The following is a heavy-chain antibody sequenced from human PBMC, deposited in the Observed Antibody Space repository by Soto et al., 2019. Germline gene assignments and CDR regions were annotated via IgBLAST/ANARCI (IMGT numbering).Heavy chain of an antibody. CDR3: AREGDRYGTVCFDS. Sequence: RLSCAASGFTFRSHGMSWVRQAPGKGLEWVSGIPVIGERRDYADSVKGRFTISRDNAKNTLYLQMNSLRVEDAAVYFCAREGDRYGTVCFDSWGQGTLVTVSS. CDR2: IPVIGERR. D-gene: IGHD1-1*01. CDR1: GFTFRSHG. V-gene: IGHV3-23*01. J-gene: IGHJ4*02.